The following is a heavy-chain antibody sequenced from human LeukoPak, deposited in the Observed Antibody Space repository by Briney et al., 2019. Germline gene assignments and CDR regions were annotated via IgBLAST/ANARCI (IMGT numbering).Heavy chain of an antibody. CDR3: ARVGSGPVLDY. CDR2: IYYSGST. CDR1: GGSISSGGYY. Sequence: SETLSLTCTVSGGSISSGGYYWSWIRQHPGKGLEWIGYIYYSGSTYYNPSLKSRVTISVDTSKNQFSLKLSSGTAADTAVYYCARVGSGPVLDYWGQGTLVTVSS. D-gene: IGHD2-15*01. V-gene: IGHV4-31*03. J-gene: IGHJ4*02.